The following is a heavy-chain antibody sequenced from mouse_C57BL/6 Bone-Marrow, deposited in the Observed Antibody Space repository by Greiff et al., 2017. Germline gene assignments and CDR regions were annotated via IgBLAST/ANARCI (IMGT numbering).Heavy chain of an antibody. CDR2: IYPGNSDT. D-gene: IGHD1-1*01. Sequence: VQLQQSGTVLARPGASVKMSCKTSGYTFTSYWMHWVKQRPGQGLEWIGAIYPGNSDTSYNQKFKGKDKLTAVTSASTAYMELSSLTNEDSAVYYCTRWGYYGFAYWGQGTLVTVSA. CDR3: TRWGYYGFAY. CDR1: GYTFTSYW. J-gene: IGHJ3*01. V-gene: IGHV1-5*01.